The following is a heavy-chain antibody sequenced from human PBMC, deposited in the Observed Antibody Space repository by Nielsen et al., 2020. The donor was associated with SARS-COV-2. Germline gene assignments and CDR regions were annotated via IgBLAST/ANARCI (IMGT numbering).Heavy chain of an antibody. V-gene: IGHV4-31*01. CDR2: IYHTGST. D-gene: IGHD2-21*01. CDR3: ARGIRPRHVFDI. J-gene: IGHJ3*02. Sequence: SDILSLTCTVSGGSIKTASYYWTWISQHPEWGLVWVGYIYHTGSTYYNSSLENPVSISADLSNNQFSLELTSLTAADTAVYYCARGIRPRHVFDIWGQGTMVTVSS. CDR1: GGSIKTASYY.